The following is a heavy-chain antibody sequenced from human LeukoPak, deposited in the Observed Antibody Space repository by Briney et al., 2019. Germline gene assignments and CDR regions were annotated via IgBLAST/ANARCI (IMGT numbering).Heavy chain of an antibody. Sequence: GGSLRLSCAASGFTFSSYWMHWVRQAPGTGLVWVSRINSDESITSYADSVKGRFTISRDNAKNTLHLQMNSLRAEDTAVYYCARDQGYSNTWGQGTLVTVSS. J-gene: IGHJ5*02. CDR1: GFTFSSYW. CDR2: INSDESIT. CDR3: ARDQGYSNT. V-gene: IGHV3-74*01. D-gene: IGHD6-13*01.